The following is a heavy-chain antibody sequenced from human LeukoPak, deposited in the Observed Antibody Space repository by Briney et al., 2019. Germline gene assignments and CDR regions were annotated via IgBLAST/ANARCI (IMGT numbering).Heavy chain of an antibody. D-gene: IGHD3-22*01. CDR2: IYSGGST. CDR3: ARGGGRYYDSSGCYPDYFDY. Sequence: PGGSLRLSCAASGFTVSRNYMSWVRQAPGKGLEWVSVIYSGGSTYYADSVKGRVTISRDNSKNTPDLQMHILRARDTAVYYCARGGGRYYDSSGCYPDYFDYWGQGTLVTVSS. CDR1: GFTVSRNY. V-gene: IGHV3-53*01. J-gene: IGHJ4*02.